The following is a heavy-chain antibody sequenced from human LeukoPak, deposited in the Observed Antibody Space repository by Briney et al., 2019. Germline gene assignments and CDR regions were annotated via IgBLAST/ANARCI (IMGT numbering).Heavy chain of an antibody. CDR1: GGSISSGTYY. Sequence: PSETLSLTCTVSGGSISSGTYYWSWIRQPAGKGLEWIGRIHTSGSTNYNPSLKSRVTISVDTSKNQFSLKLSSVTAADTAVYYCARGGVVVNLDYWGQGTLVTVSS. V-gene: IGHV4-61*02. D-gene: IGHD3-22*01. CDR2: IHTSGST. J-gene: IGHJ4*02. CDR3: ARGGVVVNLDY.